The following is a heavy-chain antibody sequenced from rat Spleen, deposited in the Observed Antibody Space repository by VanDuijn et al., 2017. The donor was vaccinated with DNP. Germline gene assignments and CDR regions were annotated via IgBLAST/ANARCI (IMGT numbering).Heavy chain of an antibody. CDR1: EFTFTNYG. Sequence: EVQLVESGGGPVQPGRSLKLSCTTSEFTFTNYGMAWVRQAPKKGLEWVATISYDGSSTYYRDSVKGRFIISRNNAKSTLYLQMDSLRSEDTATYYWAGRPPPTRGPFDYWGQGVTVTVSS. J-gene: IGHJ2*01. CDR3: AGRPPPTRGPFDY. V-gene: IGHV5-29*01. D-gene: IGHD1-4*01. CDR2: ISYDGSST.